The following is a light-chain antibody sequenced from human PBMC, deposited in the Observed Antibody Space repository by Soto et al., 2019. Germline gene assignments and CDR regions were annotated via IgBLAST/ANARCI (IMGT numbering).Light chain of an antibody. CDR2: TNN. Sequence: QSLLTQPPSASATPGQRVTISCSGSNSNIGTNTVNWYKQLQGTAPRLLIYTNNQRPSGVPQRFSGSKTGTSASLAIGGLQSEDGADYYCAAWDDSLGAYVFGTGTKLTVL. CDR1: NSNIGTNT. V-gene: IGLV1-44*01. CDR3: AAWDDSLGAYV. J-gene: IGLJ1*01.